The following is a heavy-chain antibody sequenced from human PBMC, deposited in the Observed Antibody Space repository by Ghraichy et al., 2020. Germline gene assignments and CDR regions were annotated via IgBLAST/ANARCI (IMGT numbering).Heavy chain of an antibody. J-gene: IGHJ6*02. Sequence: SQTLSLTCAVYGGSFSGYYWSWIRQPPGKGLEWIGESINHSGSANYNPSLKSRVTISVDTSKNQFSLKLSSVTAADTAVYYCARVGADYHFWSGYYYGMDVWGQGTTVTVSS. V-gene: IGHV4-34*01. CDR1: GGSFSGYY. CDR2: SINHSGSA. CDR3: ARVGADYHFWSGYYYGMDV. D-gene: IGHD3-3*01.